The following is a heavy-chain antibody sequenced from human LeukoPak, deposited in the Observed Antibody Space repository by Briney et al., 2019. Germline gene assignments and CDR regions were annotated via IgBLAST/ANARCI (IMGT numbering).Heavy chain of an antibody. V-gene: IGHV3-30*18. D-gene: IGHD2-2*01. CDR3: AKEAPRYCSSTSCSNIDY. CDR2: ISYDGSNK. J-gene: IGHJ4*02. Sequence: GGSLRLSCAASGFTFSSYGMHWVRQVPGKGLERVAVISYDGSNKYYADSVKGRFTISRDNSKNTLYLQMNSLRAEDTAVYYCAKEAPRYCSSTSCSNIDYWGQGTLVTVSS. CDR1: GFTFSSYG.